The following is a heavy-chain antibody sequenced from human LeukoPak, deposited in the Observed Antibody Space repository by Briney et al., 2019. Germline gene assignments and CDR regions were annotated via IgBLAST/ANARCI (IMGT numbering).Heavy chain of an antibody. CDR3: ARAGCSSTSCYTGDY. D-gene: IGHD2-2*02. Sequence: GGSLRLSCAASGFTFSSYAMHWVRQAPGKGLEYVSAISSNGGSTYYANSVKGRFTISRDNSKNTLYLQMGSPRAEDMAVYYCARAGCSSTSCYTGDYWGQGTLVTVSS. J-gene: IGHJ4*02. CDR2: ISSNGGST. CDR1: GFTFSSYA. V-gene: IGHV3-64*01.